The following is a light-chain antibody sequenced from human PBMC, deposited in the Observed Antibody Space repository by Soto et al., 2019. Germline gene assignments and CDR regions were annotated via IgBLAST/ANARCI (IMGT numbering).Light chain of an antibody. V-gene: IGKV1-5*01. CDR3: QQYNSYWT. CDR2: DAS. J-gene: IGKJ1*01. Sequence: SSRLVWYQQKAGKAPRLLISDASTLENGVPPRFSGSASETEFTLTISSLQPDDSATYYCQQYNSYWTFGQGTKVDIK. CDR1: SSR.